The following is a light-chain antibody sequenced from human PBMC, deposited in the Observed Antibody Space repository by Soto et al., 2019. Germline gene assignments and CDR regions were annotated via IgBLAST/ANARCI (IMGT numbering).Light chain of an antibody. CDR3: QQFNNSPLT. V-gene: IGKV1-33*01. CDR2: DAS. Sequence: AHSPSSLSASVGDRVTITCQASQDITNYLNWYQQKPGKAPRILLYDASSLETGVPSRFRGSGSGTDFTLTISRLQPEDFETYYCQQFNNSPLTFGGGTKVDIK. CDR1: QDITNY. J-gene: IGKJ4*01.